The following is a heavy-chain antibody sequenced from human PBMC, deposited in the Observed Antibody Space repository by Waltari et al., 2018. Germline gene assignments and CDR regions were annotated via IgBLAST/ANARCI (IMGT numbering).Heavy chain of an antibody. J-gene: IGHJ3*02. CDR2: IRYDGSNK. V-gene: IGHV3-30*02. CDR1: GFTFSSYG. CDR3: AESYRVDAFDI. Sequence: QVQLVESGGGVVQPGGSVRLSCAAAGFTFSSYGMHCVRQAPGKGLEWVAFIRYDGSNKYYAESVKGRFTISRANSKNTLYLQMNSLRAEDTAVYYCAESYRVDAFDIWGQGTMVTVSS. D-gene: IGHD3-16*02.